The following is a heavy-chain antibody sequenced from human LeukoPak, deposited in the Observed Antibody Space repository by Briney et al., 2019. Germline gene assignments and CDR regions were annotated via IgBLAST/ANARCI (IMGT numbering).Heavy chain of an antibody. CDR1: GFTFSSYG. Sequence: PGGSLRLSCAASGFTFSSYGMHWVRQAPGKGLEWVAFIRYDGSNKYYADSVKGRFTISRDNSKNTLYLQMNSLRAEDTAVYYCANEGSGWYGGSYYYYMDVWGKGTTVTVSS. J-gene: IGHJ6*03. CDR2: IRYDGSNK. D-gene: IGHD6-19*01. V-gene: IGHV3-30*02. CDR3: ANEGSGWYGGSYYYYMDV.